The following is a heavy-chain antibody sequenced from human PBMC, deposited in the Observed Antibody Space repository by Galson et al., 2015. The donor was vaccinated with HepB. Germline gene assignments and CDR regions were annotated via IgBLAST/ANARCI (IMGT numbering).Heavy chain of an antibody. CDR1: GDSVSSNSAA. Sequence: CAISGDSVSSNSAAWNWIRQSPSRGLEWLGRTYYRSKWYNDYAVSVKSRITINPDTSKNQFSLQLNSVTPEDTAVYYCARAPITMVRGVITRPLYGMDVWGQGTTVTVSS. D-gene: IGHD3-10*01. CDR2: TYYRSKWYN. V-gene: IGHV6-1*01. CDR3: ARAPITMVRGVITRPLYGMDV. J-gene: IGHJ6*02.